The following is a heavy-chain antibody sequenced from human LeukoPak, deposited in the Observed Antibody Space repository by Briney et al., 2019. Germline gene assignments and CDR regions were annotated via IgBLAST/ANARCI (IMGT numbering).Heavy chain of an antibody. CDR2: VYYSGST. CDR3: AREGYSSPGVNFDY. CDR1: GGSFSGYY. V-gene: IGHV4-30-4*08. D-gene: IGHD6-13*01. J-gene: IGHJ4*02. Sequence: SETLSLTCAVCGGSFSGYYWSWIRQPPGKGLEWIGYVYYSGSTYYNPSLKSRVTISVDTSKNQFSLKLSSVTAADTAVYYCAREGYSSPGVNFDYWGQGTLVTVSS.